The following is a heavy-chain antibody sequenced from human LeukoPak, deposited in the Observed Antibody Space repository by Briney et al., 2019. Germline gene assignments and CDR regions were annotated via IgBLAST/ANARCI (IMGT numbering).Heavy chain of an antibody. CDR1: GFTFSTYA. CDR3: AQGSRPLGHFDY. J-gene: IGHJ4*02. CDR2: ISGSDGST. Sequence: GGSLRLSCAASGFTFSTYAMSWVRQAPGKGLEWVSGISGSDGSTYYADSVKGRFTISRDNSKNTLYLRMNSLRVEDTAVYYCAQGSRPLGHFDYWGQGTLVTVSS. V-gene: IGHV3-23*01. D-gene: IGHD6-13*01.